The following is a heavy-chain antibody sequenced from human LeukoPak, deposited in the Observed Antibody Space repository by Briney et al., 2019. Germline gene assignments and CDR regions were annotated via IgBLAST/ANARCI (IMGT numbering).Heavy chain of an antibody. Sequence: GGSLRLSCAASGFTFSTYEMNWVRQAPGKGLEWISFISSSGSDIHYADSVEGRFTVSRDNAKNSLYLQMNSLRAEDTAVYYCARDNGETGTTVDYWGQGTLVTVSS. CDR2: ISSSGSDI. J-gene: IGHJ4*02. CDR1: GFTFSTYE. CDR3: ARDNGETGTTVDY. V-gene: IGHV3-48*03. D-gene: IGHD1-7*01.